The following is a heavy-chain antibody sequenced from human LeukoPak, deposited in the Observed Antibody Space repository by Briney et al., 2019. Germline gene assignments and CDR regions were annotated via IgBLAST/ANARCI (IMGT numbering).Heavy chain of an antibody. CDR3: AKDIRATSVAGTSGFDY. CDR2: ISWNSGSI. CDR1: GFTFSSYG. D-gene: IGHD6-19*01. Sequence: GGSLRLSCAASGFTFSSYGMHWVRQAPGKGLEWASGISWNSGSIVYADSVKGRFTISRDNAKNSLYLQMNSLRAEDTALYYCAKDIRATSVAGTSGFDYWGQGTLVTVSS. J-gene: IGHJ4*02. V-gene: IGHV3-9*01.